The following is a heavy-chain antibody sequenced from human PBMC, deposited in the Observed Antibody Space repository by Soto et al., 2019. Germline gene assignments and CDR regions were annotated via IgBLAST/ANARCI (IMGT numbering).Heavy chain of an antibody. CDR2: INPNSGGT. CDR1: GYTFTGHY. J-gene: IGHJ5*02. CDR3: AREAEIWGGFYLALGSPNCFDP. V-gene: IGHV1-2*04. Sequence: ASVKVSCKASGYTFTGHYMHWVRQAPGQGLEWMGWINPNSGGTNYAQKFQGWVTMTRDTSISTAYMELSRLRSDDTAVYYCAREAEIWGGFYLALGSPNCFDPWGQGTLVTVSS. D-gene: IGHD3-3*01.